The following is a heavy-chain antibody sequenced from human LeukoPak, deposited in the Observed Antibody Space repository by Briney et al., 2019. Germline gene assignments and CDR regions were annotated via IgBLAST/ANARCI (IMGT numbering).Heavy chain of an antibody. V-gene: IGHV4-34*01. D-gene: IGHD3-10*01. CDR1: GGSFSGYY. CDR3: ARTGPSYWTFDL. J-gene: IGHJ2*01. Sequence: SETLSLTCAVYGGSFSGYYWSWIRQPPGKGLEWIGEINHSGSTNYNPSLKSRVTISVDTSKNQFSLKLSSVTAADTAVYYCARTGPSYWTFDLRGRGTLVTVSS. CDR2: INHSGST.